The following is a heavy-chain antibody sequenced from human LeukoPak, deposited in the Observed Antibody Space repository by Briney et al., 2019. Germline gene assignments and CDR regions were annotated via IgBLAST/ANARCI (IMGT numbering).Heavy chain of an antibody. J-gene: IGHJ4*02. D-gene: IGHD2-15*01. CDR3: ARGCSDKKCYIHY. V-gene: IGHV3-53*01. Sequence: GGSLRLSCAASGFTVSSNYMNWVRQAPGKGLEWVSVIYSGGSTYYADSVKGRFTISRDNSKNTLYLQMNSLRVEDTAVYYCARGCSDKKCYIHYWGQGTLVTVPS. CDR1: GFTVSSNY. CDR2: IYSGGST.